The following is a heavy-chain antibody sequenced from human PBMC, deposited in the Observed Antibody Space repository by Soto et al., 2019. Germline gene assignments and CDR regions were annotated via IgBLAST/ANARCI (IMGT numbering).Heavy chain of an antibody. V-gene: IGHV6-1*01. CDR3: ARELKQWPVREDWFDP. J-gene: IGHJ5*02. D-gene: IGHD6-19*01. CDR1: GDSVSSNSAA. Sequence: PSQTLSLTCAISGDSVSSNSAAWNWIRQSPSRGLEWLGRTYYRSKWYNDYAVSVKSRITINPDTSKNQFSLQLNSVTPEDTAVYYCARELKQWPVREDWFDPWGQGTLVTVSS. CDR2: TYYRSKWYN.